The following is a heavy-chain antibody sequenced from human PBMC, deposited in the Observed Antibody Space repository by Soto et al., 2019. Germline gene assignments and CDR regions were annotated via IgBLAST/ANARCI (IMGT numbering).Heavy chain of an antibody. Sequence: SETLSLTCTVSGGSISSYYWSWIRQPPGKGLEWIGYIFYSGSTNYNPSLKSRVTISVDTSKNQFSLKLSSVTAADTAVYFCARRWGPTFDFWGQGTLVTVS. D-gene: IGHD1-26*01. J-gene: IGHJ4*02. CDR2: IFYSGST. V-gene: IGHV4-59*01. CDR3: ARRWGPTFDF. CDR1: GGSISSYY.